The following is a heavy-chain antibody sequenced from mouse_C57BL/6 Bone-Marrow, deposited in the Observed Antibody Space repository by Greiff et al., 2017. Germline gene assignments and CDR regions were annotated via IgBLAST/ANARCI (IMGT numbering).Heavy chain of an antibody. J-gene: IGHJ2*01. CDR3: ASGLSYFDY. Sequence: VKLQESGAELARPGASVKLSCKASGYTFTSYGISWVKQRTGQGLEWIGEIYPRSGNTYYNEKFKGKATLTADKSSSTAYMELRSLTSEDSAVYFCASGLSYFDYWGPGTTLTVSS. V-gene: IGHV1-81*01. CDR2: IYPRSGNT. CDR1: GYTFTSYG.